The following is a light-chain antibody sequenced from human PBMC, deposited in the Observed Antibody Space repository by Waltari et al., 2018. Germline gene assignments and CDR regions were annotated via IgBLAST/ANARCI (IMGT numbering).Light chain of an antibody. CDR3: QQYDNIPYT. CDR1: QDISKY. J-gene: IGKJ2*01. CDR2: DAS. V-gene: IGKV1-33*01. Sequence: DFQLTQSPSSLSASLGDKVTITCQASQDISKYLNWYQQKPGKAPKLLISDASSLKSGVPSRFGGTGSGTHVTLNINSLQPEDIGTYYCQQYDNIPYTFGQGTKVEMK.